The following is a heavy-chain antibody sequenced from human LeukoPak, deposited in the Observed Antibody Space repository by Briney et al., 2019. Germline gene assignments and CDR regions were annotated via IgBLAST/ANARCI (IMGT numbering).Heavy chain of an antibody. J-gene: IGHJ4*02. Sequence: SETLSLTCTVSGGSISSGGYYWSWIRQHPGKGLEWIGYIYYSGSTYYNPSLKSRVTISVDTSKNQFSLKLSSVTAADTAVYYCARGSSGWYSIDYWGQGTLVTVSS. CDR1: GGSISSGGYY. CDR3: ARGSSGWYSIDY. V-gene: IGHV4-31*03. D-gene: IGHD6-19*01. CDR2: IYYSGST.